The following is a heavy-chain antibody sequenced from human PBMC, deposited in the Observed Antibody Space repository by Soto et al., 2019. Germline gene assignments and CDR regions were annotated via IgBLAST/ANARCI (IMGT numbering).Heavy chain of an antibody. J-gene: IGHJ4*02. D-gene: IGHD3-22*01. Sequence: SETLSLTCTVSGYSISSGYYWGWIRQPPGKGLEWIGSFHHSGSTYYNPSLKSRVTISPDTSKNHFSLRLTSVTAADTAVFYCARAPYYYDSRGYYFRHFDCWGQGILVTVSS. V-gene: IGHV4-38-2*02. CDR1: GYSISSGYY. CDR3: ARAPYYYDSRGYYFRHFDC. CDR2: FHHSGST.